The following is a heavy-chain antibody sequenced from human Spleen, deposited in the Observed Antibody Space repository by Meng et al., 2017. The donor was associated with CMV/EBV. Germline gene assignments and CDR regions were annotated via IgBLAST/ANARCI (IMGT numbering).Heavy chain of an antibody. CDR3: ASGSVPAAISSWFDP. V-gene: IGHV1-18*01. CDR2: ISAYNGNI. J-gene: IGHJ5*02. Sequence: ASVKVSCKASGYRFTSYGISWVRQAPGQGLEWMGWISAYNGNINYAQNLQGRLTMTTDTSTSTAYMELRSLRSEDTAVYYCASGSVPAAISSWFDPWGQGTLVTVSS. CDR1: GYRFTSYG. D-gene: IGHD2-2*01.